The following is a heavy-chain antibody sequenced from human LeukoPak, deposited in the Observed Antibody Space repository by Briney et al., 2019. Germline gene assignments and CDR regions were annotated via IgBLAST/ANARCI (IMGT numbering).Heavy chain of an antibody. D-gene: IGHD6-6*01. V-gene: IGHV1-46*01. CDR2: INPSGGST. CDR3: GRVLEYSSSSRTYYYYYYYMDV. CDR1: GYTFTSYY. Sequence: ASVKVSCKASGYTFTSYYMHWVRQAPGQGLEWMGIINPSGGSTSYAQKFQGRVTMTRDPFTRTVYMELSSLSSEDTAVYCCGRVLEYSSSSRTYYYYYYYMDVWGKGTTVTVSS. J-gene: IGHJ6*03.